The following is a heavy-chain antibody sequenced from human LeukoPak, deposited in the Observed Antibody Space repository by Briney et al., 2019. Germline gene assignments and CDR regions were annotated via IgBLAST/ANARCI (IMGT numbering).Heavy chain of an antibody. CDR2: IYYSEST. Sequence: SQTLSLTCSVSVGPFNSCGYYCSWIRQHPGKGPEWIGYIYYSESTHYNPSLKSRVTISVNTSKNQCSLKLSAVTAADTVVYYCARDAEDSRGYSSDYWGQGTLVTVSS. D-gene: IGHD3-22*01. V-gene: IGHV4-31*03. CDR3: ARDAEDSRGYSSDY. J-gene: IGHJ4*02. CDR1: VGPFNSCGYY.